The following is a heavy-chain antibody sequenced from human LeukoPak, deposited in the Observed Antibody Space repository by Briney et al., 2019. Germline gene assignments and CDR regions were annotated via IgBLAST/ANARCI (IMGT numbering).Heavy chain of an antibody. J-gene: IGHJ4*02. V-gene: IGHV3-7*01. D-gene: IGHD2-21*02. CDR1: GFTFSDYW. CDR3: ARSAVRGLPVLGY. Sequence: GSLRLSCAASGFTFSDYWMSWVRQAPGKGLEWVANIKQDGSEKYFVDSVKGRFTISRDNTKNSLYLQMNSLRAEDTAVYYCARSAVRGLPVLGYWGQGTLVTVSS. CDR2: IKQDGSEK.